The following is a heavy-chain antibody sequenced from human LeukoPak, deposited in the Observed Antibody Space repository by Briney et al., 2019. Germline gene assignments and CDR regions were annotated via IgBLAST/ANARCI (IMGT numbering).Heavy chain of an antibody. V-gene: IGHV3-21*01. CDR1: GFTFSSYS. D-gene: IGHD3-10*01. CDR2: ISSSSSYI. Sequence: GGSLRLSCAASGFTFSSYSMNWVRQAPGKGLEWVSSISSSSSYIYYADSAKGRFTISRDNAKNSLYLQMNSLRAEDTAVYYCAREETGLWFGELLSFFDYWGQGTLVTVSS. CDR3: AREETGLWFGELLSFFDY. J-gene: IGHJ4*02.